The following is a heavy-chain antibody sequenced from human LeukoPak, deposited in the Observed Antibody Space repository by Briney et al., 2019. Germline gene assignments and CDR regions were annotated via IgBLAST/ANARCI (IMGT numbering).Heavy chain of an antibody. J-gene: IGHJ4*02. Sequence: AGGSLRLSCAASGFSFMNAWMIWVRQAPGKGLEWVGRIKSNADGGTPDYAAPARGRFTISRDDSKNTLYLQMNSLKTEDTAVYYCTTFYHEYSPYWGRGTLITVSS. CDR2: IKSNADGGTP. CDR3: TTFYHEYSPY. V-gene: IGHV3-15*01. CDR1: GFSFMNAW. D-gene: IGHD2/OR15-2a*01.